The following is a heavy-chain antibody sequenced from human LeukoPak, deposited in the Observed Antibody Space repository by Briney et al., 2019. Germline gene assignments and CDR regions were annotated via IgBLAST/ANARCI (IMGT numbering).Heavy chain of an antibody. CDR1: DDSITMYY. Sequence: PSETLSLTCSVSDDSITMYYWTWIRQPPGKGLEWIGYIYYSGSTNYSPSLKSRVTISVDTSKNQISLRLNSVTAADTAMYYCAKSGGYGLIDYWGQGTLVTVSS. CDR3: AKSGGYGLIDY. CDR2: IYYSGST. V-gene: IGHV4-59*08. D-gene: IGHD1-26*01. J-gene: IGHJ4*02.